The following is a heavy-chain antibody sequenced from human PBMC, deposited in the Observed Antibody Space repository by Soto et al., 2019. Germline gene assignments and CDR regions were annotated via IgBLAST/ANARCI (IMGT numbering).Heavy chain of an antibody. Sequence: EVQLVESGGGLVKPGGSLRLSCAASGFTFSSYSMNWVRQAPGKGLEWVSSISSSSSYIYYADSVKGRFTISRDNAKNSLYLQMNSLRAEHTAVYYCARDLGYCTNGVCPTDMDVWGKGTTVTVSS. CDR2: ISSSSSYI. V-gene: IGHV3-21*01. CDR1: GFTFSSYS. J-gene: IGHJ6*03. D-gene: IGHD2-8*01. CDR3: ARDLGYCTNGVCPTDMDV.